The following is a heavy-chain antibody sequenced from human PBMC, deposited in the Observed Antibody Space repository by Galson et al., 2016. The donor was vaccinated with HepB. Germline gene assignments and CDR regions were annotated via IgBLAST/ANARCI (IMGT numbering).Heavy chain of an antibody. CDR3: AHSGPATRPGSGSFFDV. J-gene: IGHJ4*02. Sequence: PALVKPTQTLTLTCSLSGFTPNTRGVGVGWIRQPPGKALEWLGIIYSDDDKRYKPSLKDRLTITKDTSKSQVVLTLTNVDRVDTATYFCAHSGPATRPGSGSFFDVWGQGTLITVSS. CDR1: GFTPNTRGVG. D-gene: IGHD1-26*01. V-gene: IGHV2-5*02. CDR2: IYSDDDK.